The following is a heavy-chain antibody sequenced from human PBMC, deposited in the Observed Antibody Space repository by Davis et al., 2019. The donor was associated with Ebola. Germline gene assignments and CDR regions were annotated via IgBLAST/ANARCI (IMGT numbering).Heavy chain of an antibody. J-gene: IGHJ4*02. D-gene: IGHD3-10*01. CDR2: INAGNGNT. CDR3: ARDRGGDYSFDY. CDR1: GGTFSSYT. V-gene: IGHV1-3*01. Sequence: ASVKVSCKASGGTFSSYTISWVRQAPGQRLEWMGWINAGNGNTKYSQKFQGRVTITRDTSASTAYMELSSLRSEDTSVYYCARDRGGDYSFDYWGQGTLVTVSS.